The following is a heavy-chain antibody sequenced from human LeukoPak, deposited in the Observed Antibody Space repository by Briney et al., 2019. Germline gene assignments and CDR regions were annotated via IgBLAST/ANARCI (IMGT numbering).Heavy chain of an antibody. CDR3: ASRPAGSTWYGVFDC. Sequence: SETLSLTCTVSGGPIDRHYWSWIRRPPGKGLEWIGYVFYPGSTNYNPSLKSRVTMSLDTSRDQFSLRLTSVTAADTAIYYCASRPAGSTWYGVFDCWSQGTLVTVSS. CDR1: GGPIDRHY. CDR2: VFYPGST. D-gene: IGHD6-13*01. V-gene: IGHV4-59*11. J-gene: IGHJ4*02.